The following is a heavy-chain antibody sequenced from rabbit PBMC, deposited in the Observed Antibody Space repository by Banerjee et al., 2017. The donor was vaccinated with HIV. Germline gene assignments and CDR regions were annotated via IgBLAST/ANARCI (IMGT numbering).Heavy chain of an antibody. J-gene: IGHJ6*01. CDR2: IYGGSSGST. V-gene: IGHV1S45*01. CDR3: ARGSLVSGSDL. CDR1: GFSFSSRWW. Sequence: QQQLEESGGDLVKPEGSLTLTCTASGFSFSSRWWICWVRQAPGKGLEWIACIYGGSSGSTWYASWAKGRFTISKTSSTTVTLQMTSLTAADTATYFCARGSLVSGSDLWGPGTLVTVS. D-gene: IGHD1-1*01.